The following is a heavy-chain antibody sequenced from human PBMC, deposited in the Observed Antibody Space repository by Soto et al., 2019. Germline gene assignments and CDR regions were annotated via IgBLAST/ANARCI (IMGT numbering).Heavy chain of an antibody. CDR3: ATGYSSGWYEYFQH. CDR1: GFTFTSYA. Sequence: EVQLLESGGGLVQPGGSLRLSCAASGFTFTSYAMNWVRQAPGKGLEWVSAISGSGGSTYYADSVKGRFTISRDNSKNTLYLQMNSLRAEDTALYYCATGYSSGWYEYFQHWGQGTLVTVSS. D-gene: IGHD6-19*01. CDR2: ISGSGGST. V-gene: IGHV3-23*01. J-gene: IGHJ1*01.